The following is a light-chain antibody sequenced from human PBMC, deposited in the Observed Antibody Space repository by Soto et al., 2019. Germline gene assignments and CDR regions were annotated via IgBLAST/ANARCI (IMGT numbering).Light chain of an antibody. V-gene: IGLV2-23*03. CDR1: SSDVGSYNL. CDR2: EGS. CDR3: CSYAGSSTFVYV. Sequence: QSVLTQPASVSGSPGQSITISCTGTSSDVGSYNLVSWYQQHPGKAPKLMIYEGSKRPSGVSNRFSGSKSGNTASLTISGLQAEDEAEYYCCSYAGSSTFVYVFGTGTKVTVL. J-gene: IGLJ1*01.